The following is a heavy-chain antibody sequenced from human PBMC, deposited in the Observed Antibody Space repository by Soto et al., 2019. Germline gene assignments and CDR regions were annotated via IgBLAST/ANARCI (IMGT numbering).Heavy chain of an antibody. V-gene: IGHV3-15*07. D-gene: IGHD3-22*01. Sequence: TGGSLRLSCAASGFTFSNAWFNWVPQAPGKGLEWVGRIKSKTDGGSTDYAASVKGRFTISRDDSKTTLYLQMNSLKTEDTAVYYCQWLLQSVDYWGQGTLVTVSS. CDR2: IKSKTDGGST. CDR3: QWLLQSVDY. J-gene: IGHJ4*02. CDR1: GFTFSNAW.